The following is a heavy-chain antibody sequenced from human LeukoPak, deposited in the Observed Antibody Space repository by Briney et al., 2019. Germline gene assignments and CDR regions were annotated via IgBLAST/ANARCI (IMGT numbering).Heavy chain of an antibody. Sequence: ASVTVSCKASGYTFSSYGISWVRQAPGQGPEWMGWISAYDGNTNYAQKLQGRVTMTRDTSISTAYMELSRLRSDDTAVYYCARDPPRVTMIVVAPDYWGQGTLVTVSS. V-gene: IGHV1-18*01. CDR3: ARDPPRVTMIVVAPDY. CDR1: GYTFSSYG. J-gene: IGHJ4*02. D-gene: IGHD3-22*01. CDR2: ISAYDGNT.